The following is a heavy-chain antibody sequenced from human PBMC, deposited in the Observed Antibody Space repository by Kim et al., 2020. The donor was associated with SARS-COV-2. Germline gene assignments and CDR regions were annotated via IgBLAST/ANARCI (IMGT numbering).Heavy chain of an antibody. D-gene: IGHD6-19*01. CDR3: AREYSSGWYHY. CDR2: T. J-gene: IGHJ4*02. Sequence: TRYAVSVQGRCTISRDNAKNTLYLQMNSLRAEDTAVYYCAREYSSGWYHYWGQGALVTVSS. V-gene: IGHV3-74*01.